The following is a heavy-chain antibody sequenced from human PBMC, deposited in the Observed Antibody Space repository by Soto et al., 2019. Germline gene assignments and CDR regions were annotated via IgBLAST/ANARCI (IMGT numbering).Heavy chain of an antibody. Sequence: GGSLRLSCAASGFTFSSYGMHWVRQAPGKGLEWVAVISYDGSNKYYADSVKGRFTISRDNSKNTLYLQMNSLRAEDTAVYYCAKGGGSSSWSYDDYYYYYGMDVWGQGTTVTVSS. D-gene: IGHD6-13*01. CDR2: ISYDGSNK. V-gene: IGHV3-30*18. J-gene: IGHJ6*02. CDR3: AKGGGSSSWSYDDYYYYYGMDV. CDR1: GFTFSSYG.